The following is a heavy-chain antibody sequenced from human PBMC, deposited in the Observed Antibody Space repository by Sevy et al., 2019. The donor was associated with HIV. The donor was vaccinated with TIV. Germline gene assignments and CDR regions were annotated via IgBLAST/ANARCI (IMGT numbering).Heavy chain of an antibody. V-gene: IGHV4-34*01. CDR1: GETFSGFY. CDR3: ARGQWEHPY. D-gene: IGHD1-26*01. J-gene: IGHJ4*02. Sequence: SETLSLTCAVYGETFSGFYWSWIRQPPGKGLEWIGDIIRAGITNYNPSLKSRVTISIDTSKNQFSLKMNSVTAADTAVYYCARGQWEHPYWGQGTQVTVSS. CDR2: IIRAGIT.